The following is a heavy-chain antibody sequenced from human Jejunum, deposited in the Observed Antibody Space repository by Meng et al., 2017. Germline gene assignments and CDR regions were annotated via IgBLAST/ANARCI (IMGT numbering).Heavy chain of an antibody. D-gene: IGHD2-21*01. CDR3: AREIRGGEYYDYFDY. J-gene: IGHJ4*02. V-gene: IGHV3-11*01. Sequence: GESLKISCAASGFTFSDYYMNWIRQAPGKGLEWVSYISSSGNVMHYADSVKGRFTISRDNAENSLYLQMNSLRAEDTAVYYCAREIRGGEYYDYFDYWGQGTLVTVSS. CDR1: GFTFSDYY. CDR2: ISSSGNVM.